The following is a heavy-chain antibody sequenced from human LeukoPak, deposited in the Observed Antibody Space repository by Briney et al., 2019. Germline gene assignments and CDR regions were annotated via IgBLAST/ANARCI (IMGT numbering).Heavy chain of an antibody. CDR2: IYYSGST. Sequence: SSETLSLTCTVSGGSISSGGYYWSWIRQHPGKGLGWIGYIYYSGSTYYNPSLKSRVTISVDTSKNQFSLKLSSVTAADTAVYYCARYLNYYGSGRVDYWGQGTLVTVSS. CDR3: ARYLNYYGSGRVDY. J-gene: IGHJ4*02. CDR1: GGSISSGGYY. V-gene: IGHV4-31*03. D-gene: IGHD3-10*01.